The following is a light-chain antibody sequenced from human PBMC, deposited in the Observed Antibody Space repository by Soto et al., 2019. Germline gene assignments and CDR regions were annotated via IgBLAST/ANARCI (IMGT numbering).Light chain of an antibody. CDR1: SSDVGGYTY. V-gene: IGLV2-14*01. CDR2: EVS. Sequence: QSALTQPASVSGSPGQSMTMSCTGTSSDVGGYTYVSWYQHHPGKAPKLMIYEVSNRPSGVSNRFSGSKSGNTASLTISGLQAEDEADYYCSSYTSSSTYVFGTGTKVTVL. CDR3: SSYTSSSTYV. J-gene: IGLJ1*01.